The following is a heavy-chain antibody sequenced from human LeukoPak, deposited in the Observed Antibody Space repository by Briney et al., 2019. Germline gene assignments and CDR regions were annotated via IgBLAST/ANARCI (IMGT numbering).Heavy chain of an antibody. J-gene: IGHJ4*02. CDR3: ARHYYDSSGYALFDN. CDR2: IYPGDSET. D-gene: IGHD3-22*01. Sequence: GESLKISCKVSGYTFTTYWIGWVRQMPGKGLEWMGIIYPGDSETRYSPSFQGQVTISADKSISTAYPQWSGLKASDTAMYYCARHYYDSSGYALFDNWGQGTLVTVSS. CDR1: GYTFTTYW. V-gene: IGHV5-51*01.